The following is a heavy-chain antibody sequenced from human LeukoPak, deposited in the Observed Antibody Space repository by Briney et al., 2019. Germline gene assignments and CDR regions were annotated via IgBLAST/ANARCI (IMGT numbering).Heavy chain of an antibody. V-gene: IGHV3-23*01. Sequence: LSLTCAVYGGSFSAYYWSWVRQAPGKGLEWVSGISGSGDNTYYADSVKGRFTISRDNSKNTLYVQVNSLGTEDTAAYYCAKGSYYDSSGSFYFDYWGQGTLVTVSS. D-gene: IGHD3-22*01. CDR1: GGSFSAYY. J-gene: IGHJ4*02. CDR3: AKGSYYDSSGSFYFDY. CDR2: ISGSGDNT.